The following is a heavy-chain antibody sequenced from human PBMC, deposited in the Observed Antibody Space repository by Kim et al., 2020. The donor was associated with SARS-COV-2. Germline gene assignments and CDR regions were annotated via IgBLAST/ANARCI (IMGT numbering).Heavy chain of an antibody. Sequence: ASVKVSCKASGYTFTSYAMNWVRQAPGQGLEWMGWINTNTGNPTYAQGFTGGFVFSLDTSVSTAYLQISSLKAEDTAVYYCARVRGGRWLESAYYFDYWGQGTLVTVSS. V-gene: IGHV7-4-1*02. D-gene: IGHD1-26*01. CDR1: GYTFTSYA. CDR3: ARVRGGRWLESAYYFDY. J-gene: IGHJ4*02. CDR2: INTNTGNP.